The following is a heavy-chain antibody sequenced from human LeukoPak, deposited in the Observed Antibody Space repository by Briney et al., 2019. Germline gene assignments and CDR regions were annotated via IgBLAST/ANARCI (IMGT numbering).Heavy chain of an antibody. Sequence: GGSLRLSCAASGFTFSSYEMNWVRQAPGKGLEWVSSISSSSSYIYYADSVKGRFTISRDNAKNSLYLQMNSLRAEDTAVYYCARVGGTQGGFDYWGQGTLVTVSS. CDR1: GFTFSSYE. V-gene: IGHV3-21*01. CDR2: ISSSSSYI. CDR3: ARVGGTQGGFDY. J-gene: IGHJ4*02. D-gene: IGHD3-16*01.